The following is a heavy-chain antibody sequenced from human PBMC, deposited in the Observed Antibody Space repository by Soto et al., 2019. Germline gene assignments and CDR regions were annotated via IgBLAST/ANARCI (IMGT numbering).Heavy chain of an antibody. CDR1: GGSISSNTFY. CDR3: ARPAYTSTGHQIDY. J-gene: IGHJ4*02. V-gene: IGHV4-39*01. D-gene: IGHD3-16*01. CDR2: IYSSGST. Sequence: QLQLQESGPGLVKPSETLSLTCTVSGGSISSNTFYWGWIRQPPGKGLEWIGSIYSSGSTYYNPSLKSRVTISVDTSKNQFSLRLSSVTAADTAMYYCARPAYTSTGHQIDYWGQGTLVTVSS.